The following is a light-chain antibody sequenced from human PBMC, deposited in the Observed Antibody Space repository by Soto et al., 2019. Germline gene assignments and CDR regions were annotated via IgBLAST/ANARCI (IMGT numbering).Light chain of an antibody. J-gene: IGLJ3*02. V-gene: IGLV2-14*01. CDR2: EVS. CDR3: LSYTSSSTLV. Sequence: QSALTQPASVSGSPGQSITISCTGTSSDVGAYNYVSWYQQHPGNAPKLMIYEVSNRPSGVSDRFSGSKSGNTASLTISGRHAEDEADYYCLSYTSSSTLVFGGGTKLTVL. CDR1: SSDVGAYNY.